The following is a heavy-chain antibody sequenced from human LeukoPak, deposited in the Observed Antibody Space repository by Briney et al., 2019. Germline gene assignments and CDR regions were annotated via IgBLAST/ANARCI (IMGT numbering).Heavy chain of an antibody. J-gene: IGHJ4*02. CDR3: AKDRGDGYNSGYFVY. Sequence: NPSETLSLTCTVSGGSISSSSYYWGWIRQPPGKGLEWIGSIYYSGSTYYNPSLKSRVTISVDTSKNQFSLKLSSVTAADTAVYYCAKDRGDGYNSGYFVYWGQGTLVTVSS. D-gene: IGHD5-24*01. V-gene: IGHV4-39*02. CDR1: GGSISSSSYY. CDR2: IYYSGST.